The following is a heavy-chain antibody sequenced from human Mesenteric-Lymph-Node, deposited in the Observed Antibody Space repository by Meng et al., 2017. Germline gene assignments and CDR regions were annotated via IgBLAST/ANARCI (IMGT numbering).Heavy chain of an antibody. J-gene: IGHJ3*02. D-gene: IGHD3-22*01. V-gene: IGHV4-59*01. Sequence: LSCTVSGGSISSYYWSWIRQPPGKGLEWIGYIYYSGSTNYNPSLKSRVTISVDTSKNQFSLKLSSVTAADTAVYYCARDYRTYYYDSSGVPSDAFDIWGQGTMVTVSS. CDR2: IYYSGST. CDR3: ARDYRTYYYDSSGVPSDAFDI. CDR1: GGSISSYY.